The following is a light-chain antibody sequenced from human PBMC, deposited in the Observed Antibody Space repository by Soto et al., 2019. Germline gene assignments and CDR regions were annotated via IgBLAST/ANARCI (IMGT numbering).Light chain of an antibody. CDR2: ANN. CDR1: SSNIGAGYD. Sequence: HSVLTQPPSVSGAPVQRVTISCTGSSSNIGAGYDVHWYQQLPGRAPKLLIYANNNRPSGVPDRFSGSRSGTSASLAITGLQAEDEADYSCQSYDSSMSGFYVFGTGTKVTVL. CDR3: QSYDSSMSGFYV. V-gene: IGLV1-40*01. J-gene: IGLJ1*01.